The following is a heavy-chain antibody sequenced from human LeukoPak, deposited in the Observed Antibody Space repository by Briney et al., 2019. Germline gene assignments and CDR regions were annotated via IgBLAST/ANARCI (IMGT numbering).Heavy chain of an antibody. CDR2: INGDGSST. V-gene: IGHV3-74*01. D-gene: IGHD5-12*01. CDR1: GFSFSGYG. CDR3: ARRPYTGYDNAFDI. Sequence: GGSLRLSCAVSGFSFSGYGMHWVRQAPGKGLEWVSRINGDGSSTNYADSVEGRFTISRDDAKNTLYLQMKSLRAEDTAVYYCARRPYTGYDNAFDIWGQGTMVIVSS. J-gene: IGHJ3*02.